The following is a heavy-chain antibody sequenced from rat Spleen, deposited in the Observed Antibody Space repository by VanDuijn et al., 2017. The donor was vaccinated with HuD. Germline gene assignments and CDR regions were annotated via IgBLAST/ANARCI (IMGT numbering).Heavy chain of an antibody. D-gene: IGHD1-3*01. J-gene: IGHJ2*01. CDR2: ISYDGGST. CDR3: TTEPFNYGSPWDY. Sequence: EVQLVESGGGLVQPGRSMKLSCAASGFTFSNYGMAWVRQAPKKGLEWVAYISYDGGSTYYRDPVKGRFTISRDNAKSTLYLQMDSLRSEDTATYYCTTEPFNYGSPWDYWGQGVMVTVSS. CDR1: GFTFSNYG. V-gene: IGHV5-20*01.